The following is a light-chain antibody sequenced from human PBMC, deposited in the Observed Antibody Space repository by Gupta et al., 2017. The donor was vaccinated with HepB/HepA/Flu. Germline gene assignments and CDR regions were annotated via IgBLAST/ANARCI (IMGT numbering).Light chain of an antibody. J-gene: IGLJ2*01. CDR1: SLRSYY. CDR3: HSRDSSGNHVV. Sequence: SSELTPDPALSVPLGPTVRITCEADSLRSYYASWYRQKPGQAPVLVIYGKNNRPSGIPDRFSGTSSGNTASLTITGAQAEDEADYYCHSRDSSGNHVVFGGGTKLTVL. CDR2: GKN. V-gene: IGLV3-19*01.